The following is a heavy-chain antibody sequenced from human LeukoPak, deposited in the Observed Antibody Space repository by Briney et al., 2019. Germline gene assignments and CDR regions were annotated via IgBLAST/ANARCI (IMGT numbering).Heavy chain of an antibody. Sequence: SETLSLTCTVSSGSISSYYWSWIRQPPGKGLEWIGYIYYSGSTNYNPSLKSRVTISVDTSKNQFSLKLSSVTAADTAVYYCARGGGSYSVYFDYRGQGTLVTVSS. CDR2: IYYSGST. CDR3: ARGGGSYSVYFDY. V-gene: IGHV4-59*01. CDR1: SGSISSYY. D-gene: IGHD1-26*01. J-gene: IGHJ4*02.